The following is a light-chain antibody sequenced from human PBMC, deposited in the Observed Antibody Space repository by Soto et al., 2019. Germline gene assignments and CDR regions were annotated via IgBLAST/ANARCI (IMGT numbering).Light chain of an antibody. J-gene: IGKJ1*01. CDR1: QSVSSY. CDR3: QQRSNWPRT. V-gene: IGKV3-11*01. CDR2: DAS. Sequence: EIVSQPSPATVSLSRGVRATLSYRASQSVSSYLAWYQQKPGQAPRLLIYDASNRATGIPARFSGSGSGTDYTLSISSLEPEDFAVYDCQQRSNWPRTFGQGTKVDIK.